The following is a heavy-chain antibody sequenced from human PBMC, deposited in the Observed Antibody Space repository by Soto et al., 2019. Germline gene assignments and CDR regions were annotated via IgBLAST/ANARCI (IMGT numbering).Heavy chain of an antibody. CDR3: VRYGVAASD. D-gene: IGHD2-8*01. J-gene: IGHJ4*01. Sequence: SVNVSFKASGYTLTPHNINSVRQATGQGLEWMGWMNHNSGTTGYAQKFHDRITLTRDTSKTTEYMELSSLTSDDTAVYFCVRYGVAASDWGQGTQVTVSS. CDR2: MNHNSGTT. V-gene: IGHV1-8*02. CDR1: GYTLTPHN.